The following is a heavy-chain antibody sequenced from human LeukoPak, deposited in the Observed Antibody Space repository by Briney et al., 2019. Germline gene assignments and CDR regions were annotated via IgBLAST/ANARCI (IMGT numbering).Heavy chain of an antibody. D-gene: IGHD3-10*01. Sequence: ASVKVSCKASGYTFTSYDINWVRQATGQGLEWMGWMNPNSGNTGYAQKFQGRVTMTRNTSISTAYMELSSLRSEDTAVYYCARVRQSSGSYRKVLDYWGQGTPVTVSS. CDR2: MNPNSGNT. CDR1: GYTFTSYD. CDR3: ARVRQSSGSYRKVLDY. V-gene: IGHV1-8*01. J-gene: IGHJ4*02.